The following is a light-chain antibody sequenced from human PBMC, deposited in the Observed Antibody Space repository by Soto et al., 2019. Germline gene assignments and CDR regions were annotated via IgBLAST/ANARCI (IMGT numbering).Light chain of an antibody. J-gene: IGKJ4*01. CDR2: EAS. Sequence: DIQMTHSPSSLSTSFADRVPHTFRASQSIRTGLAWYQQKPGKAPERLIFEASVLQSGVPSRFSGSGSGTEFTLTVSGLQPEDFATYYCVQYYSYPLTFGGGTKVDIK. V-gene: IGKV1-17*01. CDR3: VQYYSYPLT. CDR1: QSIRTG.